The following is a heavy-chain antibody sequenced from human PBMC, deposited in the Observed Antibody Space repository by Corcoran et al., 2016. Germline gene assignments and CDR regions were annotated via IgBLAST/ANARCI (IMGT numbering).Heavy chain of an antibody. CDR3: TSVWGYFDSPRDYYGMDV. CDR2: MNPNSGNT. V-gene: IGHV1-8*01. D-gene: IGHD3-9*01. Sequence: QVQLVQSGAEVKKPGASVKVSCKASGYTFTSYDINWVRQATGQGLEWMGWMNPNSGNTGYAQKFQGRVTMTRNTSISTAYMELSSLRSEDTDVYYCTSVWGYFDSPRDYYGMDVWGQGTTVTVAS. J-gene: IGHJ6*02. CDR1: GYTFTSYD.